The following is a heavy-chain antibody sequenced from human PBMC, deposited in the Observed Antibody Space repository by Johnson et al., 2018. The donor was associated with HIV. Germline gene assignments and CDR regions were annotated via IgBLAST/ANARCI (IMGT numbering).Heavy chain of an antibody. CDR1: GFTVSSDY. J-gene: IGHJ3*02. CDR2: IYSAGTT. Sequence: VQLVESGGGLVQPGGSLRLSCAASGFTVSSDYMNWVRQAPGKGLEWVSVIYSAGTTYYADSVKGRFTIFRDNSKNTLYLQMTSLRAEDTAVNYCAGQEGSGYYGGAFDIWGQGTMVTVSS. D-gene: IGHD3-22*01. V-gene: IGHV3-66*04. CDR3: AGQEGSGYYGGAFDI.